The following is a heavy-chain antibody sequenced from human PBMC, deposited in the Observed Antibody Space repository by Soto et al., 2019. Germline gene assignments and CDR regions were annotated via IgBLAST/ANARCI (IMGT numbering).Heavy chain of an antibody. V-gene: IGHV3-21*01. J-gene: IGHJ4*02. Sequence: EVQLVESGGGLVKPGGSLRLSCAASGFTFSSYSMNWVRQAPGKGLEWVSSISSSSSYIYYADSVKGRFTISRDNAKNSLYLQMNSRRAEDTAVYYCARVQLEGFDYWGQGTLVTVSS. D-gene: IGHD1-1*01. CDR1: GFTFSSYS. CDR2: ISSSSSYI. CDR3: ARVQLEGFDY.